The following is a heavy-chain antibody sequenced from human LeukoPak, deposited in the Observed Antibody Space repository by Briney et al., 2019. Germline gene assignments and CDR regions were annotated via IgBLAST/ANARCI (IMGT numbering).Heavy chain of an antibody. J-gene: IGHJ4*02. CDR2: IWYDGSNE. CDR3: AKERGYSSSRALDY. D-gene: IGHD6-13*01. V-gene: IGHV3-33*06. Sequence: PGRSLRLSCAASGFTFSSYGMHWVRQAPGKGLEWVAVIWYDGSNEYYADSVKGRFTISRDNSKNTLYLQMNSLRAEDTAVYYCAKERGYSSSRALDYWGQGTLVTVSS. CDR1: GFTFSSYG.